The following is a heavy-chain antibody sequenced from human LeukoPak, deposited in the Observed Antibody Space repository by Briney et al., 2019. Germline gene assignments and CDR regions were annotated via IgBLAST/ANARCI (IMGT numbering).Heavy chain of an antibody. CDR3: ATSRDGYNCPFDP. CDR1: GYTFTSYY. D-gene: IGHD5-24*01. V-gene: IGHV1-46*01. J-gene: IGHJ5*02. Sequence: ASVKVSCKASGYTFTSYYMHWVRQAPGQGLEWMGIINPSGGSTSYAQKFQGRVTMTRDMSTSTVYMELSSLRSEDTAVYYCATSRDGYNCPFDPWGQGTLVTVSS. CDR2: INPSGGST.